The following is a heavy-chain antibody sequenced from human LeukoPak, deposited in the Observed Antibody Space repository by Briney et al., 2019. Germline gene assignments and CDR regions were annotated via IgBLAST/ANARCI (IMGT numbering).Heavy chain of an antibody. CDR2: ISSNGGST. V-gene: IGHV3-64*01. Sequence: GGSLRLSCAASGFTFSSYAMHWVRQAPGKGLEYVSAISSNGGSTYYANSVKGRFTISRDNAKNSLYLQMNSLRAEDTAVYYCARDLTGSGGWGQGTLVTVSS. J-gene: IGHJ4*02. CDR3: ARDLTGSGG. D-gene: IGHD1-26*01. CDR1: GFTFSSYA.